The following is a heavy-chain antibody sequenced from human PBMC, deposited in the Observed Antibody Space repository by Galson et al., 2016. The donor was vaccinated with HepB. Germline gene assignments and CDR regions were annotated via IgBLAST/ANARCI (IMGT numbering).Heavy chain of an antibody. D-gene: IGHD3-10*01. V-gene: IGHV3-23*01. CDR1: GFTVSSDY. J-gene: IGHJ4*02. CDR2: ISGSGVNA. Sequence: SLRLSCAASGFTVSSDYMNWVRQAPGKGLEWVSAISGSGVNAHYADSVKGRFTISRDNSKNTLYLQMNSLRDEDTAVYYCAREIPSRGKSDYWGQGTLVTVSS. CDR3: AREIPSRGKSDY.